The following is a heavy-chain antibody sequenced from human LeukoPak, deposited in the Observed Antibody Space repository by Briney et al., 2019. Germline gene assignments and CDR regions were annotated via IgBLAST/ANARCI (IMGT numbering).Heavy chain of an antibody. Sequence: PSETLSLTCAVYGGSFSGYYWSWIRQPPGKGLEWIGEINHSGSTNYNPSLKSRVTISVDTSKNQFPLKLSSVTAADTAVYYCASRRYYYDSSGYRYWGQGTLVTVSS. J-gene: IGHJ4*02. CDR1: GGSFSGYY. D-gene: IGHD3-22*01. CDR3: ASRRYYYDSSGYRY. CDR2: INHSGST. V-gene: IGHV4-34*01.